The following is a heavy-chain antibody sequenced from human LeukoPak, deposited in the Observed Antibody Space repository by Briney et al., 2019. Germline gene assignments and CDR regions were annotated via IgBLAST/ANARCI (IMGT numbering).Heavy chain of an antibody. CDR1: GYTFTGYC. J-gene: IGHJ5*02. V-gene: IGHV1-2*02. CDR3: ARERLVLRYFDP. D-gene: IGHD3-9*01. CDR2: INPNSGGT. Sequence: ASVKVSCKASGYTFTGYCMHWVRQAPGQGLEWMGWINPNSGGTNYAQKFQGRVTMTRDTSISTAYMELSRLRSDDTAVYYCARERLVLRYFDPWGQGTLVTVSS.